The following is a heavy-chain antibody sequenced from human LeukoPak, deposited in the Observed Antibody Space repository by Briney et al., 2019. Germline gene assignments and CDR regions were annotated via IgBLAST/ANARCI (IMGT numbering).Heavy chain of an antibody. CDR2: MNPKTGNT. CDR3: VRIDYSNAFDI. CDR1: GYSFTGYY. V-gene: IGHV1-8*03. Sequence: ASVKVSCKASGYSFTGYYMLWVRQATGQGLEWMGWMNPKTGNTGSAQKLQGRVTITGNTSISTAYMELSSLRSEDTAVYYCVRIDYSNAFDIWGQGTMVTVSS. J-gene: IGHJ3*02. D-gene: IGHD4-11*01.